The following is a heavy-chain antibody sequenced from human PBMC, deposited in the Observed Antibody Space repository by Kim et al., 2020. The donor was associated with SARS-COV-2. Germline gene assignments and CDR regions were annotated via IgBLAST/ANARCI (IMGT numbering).Heavy chain of an antibody. Sequence: SETLSLTCAVYGGSFSGYYWSWIRQPPGKGLEWIGEINHSGSTNYNPSLKSRVTISVDTSKNQFSLKLSSVTAADTAVYYCARARITGLKGYGMDVWGQG. V-gene: IGHV4-34*01. CDR2: INHSGST. CDR3: ARARITGLKGYGMDV. D-gene: IGHD1-20*01. J-gene: IGHJ6*02. CDR1: GGSFSGYY.